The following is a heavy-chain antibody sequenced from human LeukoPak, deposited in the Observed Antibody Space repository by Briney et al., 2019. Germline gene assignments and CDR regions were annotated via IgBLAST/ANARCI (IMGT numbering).Heavy chain of an antibody. CDR2: ISSSGSTI. CDR1: GFTFSSYE. V-gene: IGHV3-48*03. J-gene: IGHJ6*02. D-gene: IGHD4-11*01. CDR3: AREGVYSNYYYYGIDV. Sequence: GGSLRLACAASGFTFSSYEMNWVRQAPGKGLEWVSYISSSGSTIYYADSVKGRFTISRDNAKNSLHLQMNSLRAEDTAVYYCAREGVYSNYYYYGIDVWGQGTTVTVSS.